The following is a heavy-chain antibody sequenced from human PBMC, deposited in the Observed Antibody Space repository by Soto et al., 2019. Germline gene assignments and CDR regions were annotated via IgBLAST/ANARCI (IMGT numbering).Heavy chain of an antibody. D-gene: IGHD1-1*01. CDR2: IWYDGSNE. CDR3: VRDRRIGSAEVLDY. V-gene: IGHV3-33*01. J-gene: IGHJ4*02. Sequence: QVQLVESGGGVVQPGRSPRISCAASGFTFRDYAMYWVRQAPGKGLEWVAVIWYDGSNEFYADSVRGRFTISKDNSKDTLYLQMNSLRGEDTAVYYCVRDRRIGSAEVLDYWGQGTLVTVSS. CDR1: GFTFRDYA.